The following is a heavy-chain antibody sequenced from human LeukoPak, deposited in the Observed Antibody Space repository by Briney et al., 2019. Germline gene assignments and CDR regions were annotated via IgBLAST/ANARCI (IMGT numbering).Heavy chain of an antibody. J-gene: IGHJ4*02. D-gene: IGHD2-2*02. CDR1: GFTFSSYA. CDR3: AKSPSSRVPAAIGFY. CDR2: ISGSGGST. V-gene: IGHV3-23*01. Sequence: GGSLRLPCAASGFTFSSYAMSWVRQAPGKGLEWVSAISGSGGSTYYADSVKGRFTISRDNSKNTLYLQMNSLRAEDTAVYYCAKSPSSRVPAAIGFYWGQGTLVTVSS.